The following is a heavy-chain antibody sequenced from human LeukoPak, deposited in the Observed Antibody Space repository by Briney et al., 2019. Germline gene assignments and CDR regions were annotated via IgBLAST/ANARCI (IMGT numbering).Heavy chain of an antibody. CDR1: GYTFTSYG. D-gene: IGHD5-12*01. V-gene: IGHV1-18*01. CDR2: ISAYNGNT. CDR3: ARDDALLATGSFDY. Sequence: ASVKVSCKASGYTFTSYGISWVRQAPGQGLEWMGWISAYNGNTNYAQNLQGRVTMTTDTSTSTAYMELRSLRSDDTAVYYCARDDALLATGSFDYWGQGTLVTVSS. J-gene: IGHJ4*02.